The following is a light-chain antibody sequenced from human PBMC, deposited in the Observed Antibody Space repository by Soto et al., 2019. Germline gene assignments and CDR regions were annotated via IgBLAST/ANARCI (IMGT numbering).Light chain of an antibody. V-gene: IGKV3-15*01. J-gene: IGKJ1*01. CDR3: QQYNNWPRT. CDR2: GAS. Sequence: EIVMTQSPATLSVSPGERATLSCSASQSVSSNLAWYQQKPGQAPRLLIYGASTRATGIPARFSGSGSGTEFTLTISSLQSEDFVVYYCQQYNNWPRTFGQGTKVEIK. CDR1: QSVSSN.